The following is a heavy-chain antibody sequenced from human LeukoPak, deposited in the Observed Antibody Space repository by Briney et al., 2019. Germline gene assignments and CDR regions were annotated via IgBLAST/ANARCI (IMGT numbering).Heavy chain of an antibody. CDR1: GDSISSSSSY. J-gene: IGHJ4*02. CDR2: IYYSGST. V-gene: IGHV4-39*07. D-gene: IGHD2-15*01. Sequence: SETLSLTCTVSGDSISSSSSYWGWIRQPPGEGLEWIGSIYYSGSTYYSPSLKSRVTISVDTSKNQFSLKLSSVTAADTAVYYCARPNIRYCSGGACSNDGSDYWGQGTLVTVSS. CDR3: ARPNIRYCSGGACSNDGSDY.